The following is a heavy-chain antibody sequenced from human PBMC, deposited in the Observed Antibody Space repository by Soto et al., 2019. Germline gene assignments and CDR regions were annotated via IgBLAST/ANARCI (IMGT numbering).Heavy chain of an antibody. V-gene: IGHV3-48*02. J-gene: IGHJ4*02. CDR2: ISTTSSSI. Sequence: GGSLRLSCAASGFTFISYSMNWVRQAPGKGLEWISYISTTSSSIYYADSVKGRFTISRDNAKNSLFLQMNSLRDEDTAVYYCARKGVAFDYWGQGALVTVS. D-gene: IGHD3-3*01. CDR3: ARKGVAFDY. CDR1: GFTFISYS.